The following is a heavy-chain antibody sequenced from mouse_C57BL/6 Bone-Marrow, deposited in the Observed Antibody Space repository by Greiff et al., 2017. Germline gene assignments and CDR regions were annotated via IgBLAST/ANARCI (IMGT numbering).Heavy chain of an antibody. J-gene: IGHJ4*01. V-gene: IGHV2-9*01. CDR3: AKRRGSAGYEAMDY. CDR2: IWGGGST. Sequence: VQLQESGPGLVAPSHSLSITCTVSGFSLTGYDVDWVRQPPGKGLEWLGVIWGGGSTNYTSALMSRLSIIKDNSKSQVFLQMNSLRTYDTAIYYCAKRRGSAGYEAMDYGGQGTAVTVSA. D-gene: IGHD3-2*02. CDR1: GFSLTGYD.